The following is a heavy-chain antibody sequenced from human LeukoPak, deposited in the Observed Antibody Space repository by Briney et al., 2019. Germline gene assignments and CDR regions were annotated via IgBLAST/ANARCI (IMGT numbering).Heavy chain of an antibody. J-gene: IGHJ4*02. Sequence: ASVKVSCKASGYTFTSYGINWVRQAPGQGLEWMGWISAYNGNTNYAQKLQDRVTMTTDTSTSTAYTELRSLRSDDTAVYYCARDSRYYYGSGSPKWGLGYWGQGTLVTVSS. CDR2: ISAYNGNT. CDR3: ARDSRYYYGSGSPKWGLGY. D-gene: IGHD3-10*01. V-gene: IGHV1-18*01. CDR1: GYTFTSYG.